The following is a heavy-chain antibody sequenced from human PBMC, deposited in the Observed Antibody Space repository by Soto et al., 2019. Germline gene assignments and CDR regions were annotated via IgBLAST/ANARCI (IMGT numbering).Heavy chain of an antibody. Sequence: EVQLVESGGGLVQPGGSLRLSCVASGFTFSSYWMSLVRQAPGKGLEWVANIKEDGSQKNYVDSVKGRFTISRDNAKNSLYLQMSSLRAEDTAVYYCARMGADYWGQGTLVTVSS. CDR3: ARMGADY. J-gene: IGHJ4*02. V-gene: IGHV3-7*01. CDR2: IKEDGSQK. D-gene: IGHD3-16*01. CDR1: GFTFSSYW.